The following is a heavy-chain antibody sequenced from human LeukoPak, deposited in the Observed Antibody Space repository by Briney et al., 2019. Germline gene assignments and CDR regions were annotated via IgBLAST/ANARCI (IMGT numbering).Heavy chain of an antibody. CDR3: ARAAIRVDFFDS. CDR2: IHSSATYI. J-gene: IGHJ4*02. CDR1: GFLFGGHA. D-gene: IGHD2-2*01. Sequence: PGGSLRLSCAASGFLFGGHAMVWIRRAPGKGLECVSSIHSSATYITYADSVRGRFTISRDNDKNSLFLDMNDLRAEDTAVFYCARAAIRVDFFDSWGQGTLVAVSS. V-gene: IGHV3-21*06.